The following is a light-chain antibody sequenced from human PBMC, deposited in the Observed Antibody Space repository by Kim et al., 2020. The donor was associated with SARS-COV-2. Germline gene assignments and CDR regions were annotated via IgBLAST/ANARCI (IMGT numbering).Light chain of an antibody. J-gene: IGLJ3*02. CDR3: SSYTSSSTWV. Sequence: SITISCTGTGSDVGGYHHVYWYQAHPGKAPKLMIYDVSKRPSGVSNRFSGSKSGNTSSLTISGLQAEDEADYYCSSYTSSSTWVFGGGTQLTVL. CDR1: GSDVGGYHH. CDR2: DVS. V-gene: IGLV2-14*04.